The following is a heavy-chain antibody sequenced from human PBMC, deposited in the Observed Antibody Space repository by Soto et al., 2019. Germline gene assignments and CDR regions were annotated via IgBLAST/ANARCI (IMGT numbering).Heavy chain of an antibody. D-gene: IGHD6-13*01. CDR3: ARDMGAAAGRSWGHAMEYYYYYGMDV. V-gene: IGHV1-69*01. CDR1: GGTFSSYA. J-gene: IGHJ6*02. Sequence: QVQLVQSGAEVKKPGSSVKVSCKASGGTFSSYAISWVRQAPGQGLEWMGGIIPIFGTANYAQKFQGRVTITADESTSTDYMELSSLRSEDTAVYYCARDMGAAAGRSWGHAMEYYYYYGMDVWGQGTTVTVSS. CDR2: IIPIFGTA.